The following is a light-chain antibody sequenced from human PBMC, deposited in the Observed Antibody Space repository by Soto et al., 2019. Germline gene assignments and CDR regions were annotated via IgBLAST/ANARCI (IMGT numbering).Light chain of an antibody. Sequence: QSALTQPPSVSGAPGQRVTVSCTGGSSNIGAGYDVHWYQQLPGTAPKLLVYASRHRPSGVPDRFSGSRSGTSASLAITGLQTQDEGDYYCQSYDTTLSGWVFGGGTKLTVL. V-gene: IGLV1-40*01. CDR3: QSYDTTLSGWV. CDR1: SSNIGAGYD. J-gene: IGLJ3*02. CDR2: ASR.